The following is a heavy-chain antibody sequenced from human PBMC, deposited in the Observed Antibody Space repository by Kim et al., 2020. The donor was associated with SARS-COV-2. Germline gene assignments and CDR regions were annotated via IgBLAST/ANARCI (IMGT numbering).Heavy chain of an antibody. CDR1: GYTFTSYG. D-gene: IGHD3-10*01. Sequence: ASVKVSCKASGYTFTSYGISWVRQAPGQGREWMGWISAYNGNTNYAQKLQGRVTMTTDTSTSTAYMELRSLRSDDTAVYYCARDRYYGSGSPRAFDIWGQGTMVTVSS. J-gene: IGHJ3*02. CDR2: ISAYNGNT. V-gene: IGHV1-18*01. CDR3: ARDRYYGSGSPRAFDI.